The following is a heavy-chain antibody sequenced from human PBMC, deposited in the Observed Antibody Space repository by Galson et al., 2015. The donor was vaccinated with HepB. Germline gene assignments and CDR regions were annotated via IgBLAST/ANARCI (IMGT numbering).Heavy chain of an antibody. D-gene: IGHD4-11*01. CDR3: AKDLGPHDYKGEEYFDY. CDR2: ISGSGGST. V-gene: IGHV3-23*01. J-gene: IGHJ4*02. Sequence: SLRLSCAASGFTFSSYAMSWVRQAPGKGLEWVSAISGSGGSTYYADSVKGRFTISRDNSKNTLYLQMNSLRAEDTAVYYCAKDLGPHDYKGEEYFDYWGQGTLVTVSS. CDR1: GFTFSSYA.